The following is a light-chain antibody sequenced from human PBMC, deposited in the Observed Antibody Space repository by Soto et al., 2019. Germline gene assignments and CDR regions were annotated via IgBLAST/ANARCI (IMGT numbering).Light chain of an antibody. CDR2: DVS. CDR1: SSDVGGYNY. V-gene: IGLV2-14*01. Sequence: QSVLTQPASVSGSPGQSITISCTGTSSDVGGYNYVSWYQQHPGKAPKLMIYDVSNRPSGVSNRFSGSKSGNTASLTISGLQDEDEADYYCSSYTSILLVFGGGTKLTVL. CDR3: SSYTSILLV. J-gene: IGLJ2*01.